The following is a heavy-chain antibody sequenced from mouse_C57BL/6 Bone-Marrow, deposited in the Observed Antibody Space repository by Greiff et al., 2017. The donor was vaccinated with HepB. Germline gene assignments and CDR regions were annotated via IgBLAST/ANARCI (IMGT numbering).Heavy chain of an antibody. D-gene: IGHD2-1*01. J-gene: IGHJ1*03. CDR2: IWTGGGT. Sequence: VQLQQSGPGLVAPSQSLSITCTVSGFSLTSYAISWVRQPPGKGLEWLGVIWTGGGTNYNSALKSRLSISKDNSKSQVFLKMNSLQTDDTARYYCARETGGGYYGNYWYFDVWGTGTTVTVSS. V-gene: IGHV2-9-1*01. CDR1: GFSLTSYA. CDR3: ARETGGGYYGNYWYFDV.